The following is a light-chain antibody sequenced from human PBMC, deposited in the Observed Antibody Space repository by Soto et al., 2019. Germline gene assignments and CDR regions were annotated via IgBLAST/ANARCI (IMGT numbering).Light chain of an antibody. J-gene: IGLJ3*02. V-gene: IGLV1-44*01. Sequence: QSVLTQPPSASGTPGQRVTISCSGSSSNIGSNTVNWYQQLPGTAPKLLIYSNNQRPSGVPDRFSGSKSGTSASLAISGLQSEDEADYYCAAWDDSLNGQGVFGEGTQLTVL. CDR1: SSNIGSNT. CDR2: SNN. CDR3: AAWDDSLNGQGV.